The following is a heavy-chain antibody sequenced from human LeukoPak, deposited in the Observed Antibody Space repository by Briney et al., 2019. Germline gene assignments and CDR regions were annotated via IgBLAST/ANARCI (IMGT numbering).Heavy chain of an antibody. V-gene: IGHV3-48*01. CDR2: ISSSSRTI. J-gene: IGHJ4*02. CDR3: ARDDIGYCSGGSCRPFDY. D-gene: IGHD2-15*01. Sequence: GGSLRLSCAASGFTFSSYSMNWVRQAPGKGLEWVSYISSSSRTIYDADSVKGRFAISRDNAKNSLYLQMNSLRAEDTAVYYCARDDIGYCSGGSCRPFDYWGQGTLVTVSS. CDR1: GFTFSSYS.